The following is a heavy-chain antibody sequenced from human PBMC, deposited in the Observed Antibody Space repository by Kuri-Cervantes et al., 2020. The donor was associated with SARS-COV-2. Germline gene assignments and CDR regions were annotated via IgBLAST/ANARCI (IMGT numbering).Heavy chain of an antibody. CDR2: INHSGST. CDR3: ARVKAATTIFGVVTALDAFDI. D-gene: IGHD3-3*01. CDR1: GGSFSGYY. J-gene: IGHJ3*02. Sequence: GSLRLSCAVYGGSFSGYYWSWIRQPPGKGLEWIGEINHSGSTNYNPSPKSRVTISVDTSKNQFSLKLSSVTAADTAVYYCARVKAATTIFGVVTALDAFDIWGQGTMVTVSS. V-gene: IGHV4-34*01.